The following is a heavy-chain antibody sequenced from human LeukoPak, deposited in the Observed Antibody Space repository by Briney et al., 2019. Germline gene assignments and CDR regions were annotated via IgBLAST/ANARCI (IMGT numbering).Heavy chain of an antibody. CDR2: ISISGSTI. D-gene: IGHD3-3*01. V-gene: IGHV3-11*04. Sequence: KSGGSLRLSCAASGFTFSDYYMSWIRQAPGKGLEWVSSISISGSTIYYADSVKGRFTISRDNAKNSLYLQMNSLRAEDTAVYYCASAPFGVLTRFDYWGQGTLVTVSS. CDR3: ASAPFGVLTRFDY. CDR1: GFTFSDYY. J-gene: IGHJ4*02.